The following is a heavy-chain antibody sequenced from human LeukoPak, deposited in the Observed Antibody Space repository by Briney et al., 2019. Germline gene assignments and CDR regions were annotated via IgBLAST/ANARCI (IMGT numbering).Heavy chain of an antibody. CDR3: AREGGDGYNLD. CDR2: IIPILGTA. J-gene: IGHJ4*02. Sequence: ASVKVSCKASGGTFSSYAISWVRQAPGQGLEWMGGIIPILGTANYAQKFQGRVTITADESTSTAYMELSSLRSEDTAVYYCAREGGDGYNLDWGQGTLVTVSS. CDR1: GGTFSSYA. V-gene: IGHV1-69*13. D-gene: IGHD5-24*01.